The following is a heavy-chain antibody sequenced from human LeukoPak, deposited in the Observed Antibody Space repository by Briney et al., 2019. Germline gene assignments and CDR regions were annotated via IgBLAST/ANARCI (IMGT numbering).Heavy chain of an antibody. CDR3: ARDLTVAGPFSG. D-gene: IGHD6-19*01. V-gene: IGHV3-21*01. CDR1: GFTFSSYS. J-gene: IGHJ4*02. CDR2: ISSSSSYI. Sequence: PGGSLRLSCAASGFTFSSYSMNWVRQAPGKGLEWVSSISSSSSYIYYADSVKGRFTISRDNAKNSLYLQMNSLRAEDTAVYYCARDLTVAGPFSGWGQGTLVTVSS.